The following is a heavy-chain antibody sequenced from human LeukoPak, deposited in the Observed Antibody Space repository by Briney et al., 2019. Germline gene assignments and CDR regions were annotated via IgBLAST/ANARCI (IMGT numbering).Heavy chain of an antibody. CDR1: GFTFSSYS. V-gene: IGHV3-21*01. CDR2: ISSSSSHI. Sequence: GGSLRLSCAASGFTFSSYSMNWVRQAPGKGLEWVSSISSSSSHIYYADSVKGRFTISRDNAKNSLYLQMNSLRAEDTAVYYCARDAAPYYYDSSGYAFDIWGQGTMVTVSS. CDR3: ARDAAPYYYDSSGYAFDI. D-gene: IGHD3-22*01. J-gene: IGHJ3*02.